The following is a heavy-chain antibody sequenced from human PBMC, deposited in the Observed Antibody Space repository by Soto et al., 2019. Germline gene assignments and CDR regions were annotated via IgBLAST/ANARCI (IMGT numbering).Heavy chain of an antibody. J-gene: IGHJ6*02. V-gene: IGHV3-30*18. Sequence: GGSLRLSCAASGFTFSSYGMHWVRQAPGKGLEWVAVISYDGSNKYYADSVKGRFTISRDNSKNTLYLQMNSLRAEDTAVYYCAKDGMGVVKHLVHDYSSGMDVWAQGTIVSV. CDR2: ISYDGSNK. D-gene: IGHD6-6*01. CDR3: AKDGMGVVKHLVHDYSSGMDV. CDR1: GFTFSSYG.